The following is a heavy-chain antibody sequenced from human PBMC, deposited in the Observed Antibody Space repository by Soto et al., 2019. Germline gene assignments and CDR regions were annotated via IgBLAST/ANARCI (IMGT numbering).Heavy chain of an antibody. Sequence: SETLSLTCTVSGGSISSYYWSWIRQPPGKGLEWIGYIYYSGSTNYNPSLKSRVTISVDTSKNQFSLKLSSVTAADTAVYYCARVRSGYSSGWLYYFDYWGQGTLVTVSS. CDR3: ARVRSGYSSGWLYYFDY. V-gene: IGHV4-59*01. J-gene: IGHJ4*02. CDR2: IYYSGST. CDR1: GGSISSYY. D-gene: IGHD6-19*01.